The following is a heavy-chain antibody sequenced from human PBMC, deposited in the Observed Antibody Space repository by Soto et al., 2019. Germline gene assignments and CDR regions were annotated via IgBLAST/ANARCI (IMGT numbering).Heavy chain of an antibody. CDR1: GYTFTSYD. CDR2: MNPNSGNT. J-gene: IGHJ5*02. Sequence: QVPLVQSGAEVKKPGASVKVSCKASGYTFTSYDINWVRQATGQGLEWMGWMNPNSGNTGYAQKFQGRVTMTRNTSISTAYMELSSLRSEDTAVYYCARGIVVVPAAQSGWFDPWGQGTLVTVSS. D-gene: IGHD2-2*01. V-gene: IGHV1-8*01. CDR3: ARGIVVVPAAQSGWFDP.